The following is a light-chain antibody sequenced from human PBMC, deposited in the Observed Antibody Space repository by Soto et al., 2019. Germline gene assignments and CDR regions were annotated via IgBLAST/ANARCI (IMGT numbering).Light chain of an antibody. CDR1: SSDVGAYNY. V-gene: IGLV2-14*03. Sequence: QSALTQPASVSGSPGQSITISRTGTSSDVGAYNYVSWYQQHPGKAPKLMIYEVSNRPSGVSNRFSGSKSANTASLTISGLQAGDEADYYCSSYTSSSTWLFGGGTKVTVL. CDR3: SSYTSSSTWL. J-gene: IGLJ3*02. CDR2: EVS.